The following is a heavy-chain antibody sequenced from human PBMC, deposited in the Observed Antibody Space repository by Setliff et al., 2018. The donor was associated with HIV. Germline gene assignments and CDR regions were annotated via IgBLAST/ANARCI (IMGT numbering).Heavy chain of an antibody. V-gene: IGHV4-31*03. CDR1: GGSISSGGYY. CDR3: ARTMLRGVLALDS. D-gene: IGHD3-10*01. CDR2: IYYSGST. Sequence: PSETLSLTCTVSGGSISSGGYYWSWIRQHPGKGLEWIGYIYYSGSTYYNPSLKSRVTISVDTSKNQFSLKLSSVTAADTAVFYCARTMLRGVLALDSWGQGTLVTVSS. J-gene: IGHJ4*02.